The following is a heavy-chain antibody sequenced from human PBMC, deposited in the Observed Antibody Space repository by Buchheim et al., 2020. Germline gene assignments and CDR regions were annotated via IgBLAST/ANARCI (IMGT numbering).Heavy chain of an antibody. J-gene: IGHJ4*02. CDR2: INSDGSDS. CDR1: GFIFSNYW. Sequence: EVQLVESGGGLVQPGGSLRLSCAASGFIFSNYWMHWVRQAPGKGPVWVSQINSDGSDSTYADSVKGRFTISRDNAKNTLYLPMNSLRGEDTAVYYCARDYYGVDYWGQGTL. V-gene: IGHV3-74*01. D-gene: IGHD3-10*01. CDR3: ARDYYGVDY.